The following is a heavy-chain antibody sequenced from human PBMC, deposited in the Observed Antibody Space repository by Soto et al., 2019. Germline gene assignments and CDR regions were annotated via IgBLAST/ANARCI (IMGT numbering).Heavy chain of an antibody. CDR2: ISRSGSTI. D-gene: IGHD6-19*01. V-gene: IGHV3-11*01. CDR1: GFTFSDYY. Sequence: QVQLVESGGGLVKPGGSLRLSCAASGFTFSDYYMSWIRQAPGKGLEWVSYISRSGSTIYYADSVKGRFTISRDIAKNSLYLQMTSLRAEDTAVYYCASPRRDGWYEGAFDIWGQGTMVTVSS. CDR3: ASPRRDGWYEGAFDI. J-gene: IGHJ3*02.